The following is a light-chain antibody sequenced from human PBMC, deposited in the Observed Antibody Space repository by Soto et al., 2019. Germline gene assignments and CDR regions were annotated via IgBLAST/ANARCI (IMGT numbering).Light chain of an antibody. Sequence: EIVLTQSPGTLSLSPGERATLSCRARQTVNSYLSWYQHKPGQAPRLLIYGASSRATGIPDRFSGSGSGTDFTLTISRLEPEDFAVYYCQQYGSSPWTFGQGTKVDIK. J-gene: IGKJ1*01. CDR3: QQYGSSPWT. V-gene: IGKV3-20*01. CDR2: GAS. CDR1: QTVNSY.